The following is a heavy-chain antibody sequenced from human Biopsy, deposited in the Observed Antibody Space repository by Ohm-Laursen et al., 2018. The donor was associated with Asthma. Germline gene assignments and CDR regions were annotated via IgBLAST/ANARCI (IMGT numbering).Heavy chain of an antibody. J-gene: IGHJ4*02. D-gene: IGHD3-10*01. CDR2: ILSDGRDK. CDR1: GFTFSSYG. V-gene: IGHV3-30*18. CDR3: AKDRVRINSAYYFNY. Sequence: SLRLSCAASGFTFSSYGMHWVRQAPGKGLEWVAVILSDGRDKYYADSVKGRFTISRDNSKNTLYLHMHSLRAEDTAVYFCAKDRVRINSAYYFNYWGQGTLVTVSS.